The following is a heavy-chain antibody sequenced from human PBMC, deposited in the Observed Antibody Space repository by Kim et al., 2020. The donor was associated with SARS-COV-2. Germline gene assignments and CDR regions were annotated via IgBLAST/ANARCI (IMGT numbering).Heavy chain of an antibody. CDR1: GFTFNDYA. D-gene: IGHD3-22*01. Sequence: GGSLRLSCAASGFTFNDYAMHWVRQAPGKGLEWVSTISWNGGSTYYADSVKGRFTISRDNSKNSLYLQMNSLRAEDTALYYCAKDIDPRYYYDSSGYSQGRGTMSCGQRTL. J-gene: IGHJ4*03. CDR3: AKDIDPRYYYDSSGYSQGRGTMS. CDR2: ISWNGGST. V-gene: IGHV3-43D*03.